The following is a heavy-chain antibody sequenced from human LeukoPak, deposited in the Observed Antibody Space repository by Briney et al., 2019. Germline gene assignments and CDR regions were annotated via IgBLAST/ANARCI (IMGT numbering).Heavy chain of an antibody. CDR2: ISSGSSYI. J-gene: IGHJ4*02. V-gene: IGHV3-21*01. CDR1: GFTFSSYS. CDR3: ARDGYSSSWRPDY. D-gene: IGHD6-13*01. Sequence: GGSLRLSCAASGFTFSSYSMNWVRQAPGKGLEWVSSISSGSSYIYYADSVKGRFTISRDNAKNSLYLQMNSLRAEDTAVYYCARDGYSSSWRPDYWGQGTLVTVSS.